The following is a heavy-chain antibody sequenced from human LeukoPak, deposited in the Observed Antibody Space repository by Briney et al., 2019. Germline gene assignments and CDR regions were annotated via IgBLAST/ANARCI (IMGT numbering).Heavy chain of an antibody. D-gene: IGHD5-24*01. CDR1: GFTFRNYV. CDR2: ISYDGSNK. Sequence: GGSLRLSCAASGFTFRNYVIHWVRQAPGKGLEWVAVISYDGSNKYYADSVKGRFTISRDNSKNTLYLQMNSRRAEDTAVYYCAREGRWLQLSLDYWGQGTLVTVSS. J-gene: IGHJ4*02. CDR3: AREGRWLQLSLDY. V-gene: IGHV3-30*04.